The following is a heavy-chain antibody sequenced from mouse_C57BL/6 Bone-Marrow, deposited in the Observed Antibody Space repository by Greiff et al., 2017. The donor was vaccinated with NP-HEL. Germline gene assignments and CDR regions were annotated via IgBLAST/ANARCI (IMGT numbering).Heavy chain of an antibody. CDR1: GYSITSGYY. CDR3: ARDITTVVYWYFDV. Sequence: EVQLQESGPGLVKPSQSLSLTCSVTGYSITSGYYWNWIRQFPGNKLEWMGYISYDGSNNYNPSLKNRISITRDTSKNQFFLKLNSVTTEDTATYYCARDITTVVYWYFDVWGTGTTVTVSS. D-gene: IGHD1-1*01. V-gene: IGHV3-6*01. CDR2: ISYDGSN. J-gene: IGHJ1*03.